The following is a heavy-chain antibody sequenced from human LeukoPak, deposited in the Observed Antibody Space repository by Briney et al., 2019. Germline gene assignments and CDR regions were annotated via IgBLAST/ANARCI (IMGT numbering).Heavy chain of an antibody. J-gene: IGHJ5*02. D-gene: IGHD2-2*02. CDR2: IYSGDST. CDR1: GFTVSSNY. CDR3: ATTYTNGVSWFDP. Sequence: GGSLRLSCAASGFTVSSNYMSWVRQAPGKGLEWVSLIYSGDSTYYADSVKGRFSISRDNSKNTLYLQMNSLRAEDTAVYYCATTYTNGVSWFDPWGQGTLVTVSS. V-gene: IGHV3-53*01.